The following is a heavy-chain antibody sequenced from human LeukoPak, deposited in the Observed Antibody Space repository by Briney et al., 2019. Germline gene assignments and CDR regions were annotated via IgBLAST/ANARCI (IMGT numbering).Heavy chain of an antibody. V-gene: IGHV3-74*01. CDR2: IKADGRDT. CDR1: GVTSTRDL. CDR3: ARPHYFSDTFGSSDAYFDY. J-gene: IGHJ4*02. Sequence: PGGSLRLSCAASGVTSTRDLVHRGREAPGKGRGWGSRIKADGRDTEYADSVRGRFNISREYAKKTIYLQMNRVRVEDTAIYYCARPHYFSDTFGSSDAYFDYWGQGTLVTVSS. D-gene: IGHD3-22*01.